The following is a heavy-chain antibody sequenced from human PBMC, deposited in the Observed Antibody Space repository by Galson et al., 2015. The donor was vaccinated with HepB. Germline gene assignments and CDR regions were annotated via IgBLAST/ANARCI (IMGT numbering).Heavy chain of an antibody. V-gene: IGHV4-31*03. J-gene: IGHJ4*02. D-gene: IGHD4-17*01. CDR1: GSSISSGVYY. CDR3: ARVDGDYYFFDY. CDR2: IYYSGGT. Sequence: TLSLTCTVSGSSISSGVYYWSWIRQYPGKGLEWIGYIYYSGGTYYNPSLKSRVTISLDTSRNQFSLKLSSVTVADTALYFCARVDGDYYFFDYWGQGTLVAVSS.